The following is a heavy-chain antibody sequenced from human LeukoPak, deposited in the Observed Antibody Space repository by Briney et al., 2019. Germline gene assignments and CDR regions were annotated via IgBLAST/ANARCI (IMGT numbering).Heavy chain of an antibody. CDR2: IKQDGSEK. J-gene: IGHJ5*02. CDR1: GFTFSSHW. Sequence: GGSLRLSCAASGFTFSSHWMIWVRQAPGKGLEWVASIKQDGSEKYYVDSVKGRFTISGDNVKNSLYLQMNSLRAEDTAIYYCARDPGYNSGAWGQGTLVTVSS. CDR3: ARDPGYNSGA. D-gene: IGHD6-19*01. V-gene: IGHV3-7*05.